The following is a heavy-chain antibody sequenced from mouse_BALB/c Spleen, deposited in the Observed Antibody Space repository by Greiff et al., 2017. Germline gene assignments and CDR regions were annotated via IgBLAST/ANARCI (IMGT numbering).Heavy chain of an antibody. D-gene: IGHD2-1*01. CDR1: GFTFSSYA. V-gene: IGHV5-9-4*01. CDR3: ARDGNSAY. J-gene: IGHJ3*01. Sequence: EVQRVESGGGLVKPGGSLKLSCAASGFTFSSYAMSWVRQSPEKRLEWVAEISSGGSYTYYPDTVTGRFTISRDNAKNTLYLEMSSLRSEDTAMYYCARDGNSAYWGQGTLVTVSA. CDR2: ISSGGSYT.